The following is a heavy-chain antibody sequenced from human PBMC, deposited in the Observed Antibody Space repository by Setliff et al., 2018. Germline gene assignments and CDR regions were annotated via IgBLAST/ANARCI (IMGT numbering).Heavy chain of an antibody. J-gene: IGHJ4*02. CDR1: GGSISTNSYY. Sequence: SVTLSLTCTVSGGSISTNSYYWGWIRQPPGKGLEWIGSMYFSGSTYYKPSLKSRVTMSIDKSKNEFSLKMSSVTAADTAFYFCAKGGTYRYFDFWGQGTLVTVSS. D-gene: IGHD1-1*01. CDR2: MYFSGST. V-gene: IGHV4-39*07. CDR3: AKGGTYRYFDF.